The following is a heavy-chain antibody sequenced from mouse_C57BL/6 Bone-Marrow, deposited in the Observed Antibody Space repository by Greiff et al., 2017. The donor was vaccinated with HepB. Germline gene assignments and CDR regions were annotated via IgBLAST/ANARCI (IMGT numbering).Heavy chain of an antibody. CDR1: GFTFTDYY. V-gene: IGHV7-3*01. CDR3: ARYRITTVFFDY. D-gene: IGHD1-1*01. CDR2: IRNKANGYTT. J-gene: IGHJ2*01. Sequence: EVQLQQSGGGLVQPGGSLSLSCAASGFTFTDYYMSWVRQPPGKALEWLGFIRNKANGYTTEYSASVKGRFTISRDNSQSILYLQMNALRAEDSATYYCARYRITTVFFDYWGQGTTLTVSS.